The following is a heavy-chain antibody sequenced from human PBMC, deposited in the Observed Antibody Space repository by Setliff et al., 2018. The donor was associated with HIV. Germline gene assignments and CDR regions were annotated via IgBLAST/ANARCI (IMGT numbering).Heavy chain of an antibody. CDR3: ARQMTIPGVAVTPVDY. CDR1: GGSFSGYY. V-gene: IGHV4-34*01. J-gene: IGHJ4*02. Sequence: ETLSLTCAVYGGSFSGYYWSWIRQPPGKGLEWIGEINHSGITNYNPSLKSRLTISVDTSKSQFSLKLTSVTAADTAVYYCARQMTIPGVAVTPVDYWGQGALVTVSS. CDR2: INHSGIT. D-gene: IGHD3-3*01.